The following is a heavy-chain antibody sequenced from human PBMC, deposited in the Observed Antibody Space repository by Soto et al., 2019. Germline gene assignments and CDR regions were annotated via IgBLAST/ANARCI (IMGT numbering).Heavy chain of an antibody. J-gene: IGHJ4*02. CDR2: ISGSGGST. D-gene: IGHD6-19*01. CDR1: GFTFSSYA. V-gene: IGHV3-23*01. Sequence: GGSLRLSCAASGFTFSSYAMGWVRQAPGKGLEWVSAISGSGGSTYYAASVKGRFAISRDNSKNTLNLQMNNLRAEATAVYYCAKTAEAVAGTVYGYWGQGTLVTVSS. CDR3: AKTAEAVAGTVYGY.